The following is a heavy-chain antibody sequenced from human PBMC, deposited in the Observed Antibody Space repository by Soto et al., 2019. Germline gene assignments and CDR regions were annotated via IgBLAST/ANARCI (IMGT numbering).Heavy chain of an antibody. D-gene: IGHD3-9*01. CDR3: ARMDILTLQYDY. CDR1: GGSISSGGYY. J-gene: IGHJ4*02. CDR2: IYYSGST. V-gene: IGHV4-31*03. Sequence: QVQLQESGPGLVKPSQTLSLTCTVSGGSISSGGYYWSWIRQHPGKGLEWIGYIYYSGSTYYNPFLKSRVTISVDTSKNQFSLKLSSVTAADTAVYYCARMDILTLQYDYWGQGTLVTVSS.